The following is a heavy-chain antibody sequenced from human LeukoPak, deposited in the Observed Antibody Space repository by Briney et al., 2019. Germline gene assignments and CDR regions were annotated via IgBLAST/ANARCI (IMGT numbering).Heavy chain of an antibody. D-gene: IGHD6-13*01. J-gene: IGHJ3*02. CDR2: IYYSGST. Sequence: SETLSLXCTVSGGSISSYYWSWIRQPPGKGLEWIGYIYYSGSTNYNPSLKSRVTISVDTSKNQFSLKLSSVTAADTAVYYCARRGSSWYWDAFDIWGQGTMVTVSS. CDR3: ARRGSSWYWDAFDI. V-gene: IGHV4-59*01. CDR1: GGSISSYY.